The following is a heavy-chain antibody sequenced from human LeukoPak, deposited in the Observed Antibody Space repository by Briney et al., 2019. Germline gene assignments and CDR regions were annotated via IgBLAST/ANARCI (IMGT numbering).Heavy chain of an antibody. CDR2: IIPIFGTA. CDR1: GGTFSSYA. D-gene: IGHD3-16*01. Sequence: SVNVSCTASGGTFSSYAISWVRQAPGQGLEWMGGIIPIFGTANYAQKFQGRVTITADESTSTAYMGLSSLRSEDTAVYYCARGSPHANNYYYGMDVWGQGTTVTVSS. V-gene: IGHV1-69*01. CDR3: ARGSPHANNYYYGMDV. J-gene: IGHJ6*02.